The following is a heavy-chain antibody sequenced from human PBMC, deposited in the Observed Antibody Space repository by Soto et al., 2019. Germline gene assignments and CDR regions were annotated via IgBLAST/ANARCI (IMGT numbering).Heavy chain of an antibody. J-gene: IGHJ4*02. V-gene: IGHV5-10-1*01. CDR2: IDPSDSYT. CDR3: TRHTGYDYSLDY. CDR1: GYSFTSYW. D-gene: IGHD5-12*01. Sequence: GESLKISCKGSGYSFTSYWISWVRQMPGKGLEWMGRIDPSDSYTNYSPSFQGHVTMSADKSITTAYLQWSSLQASDTAVYYCTRHTGYDYSLDYWGQGTLVTVSS.